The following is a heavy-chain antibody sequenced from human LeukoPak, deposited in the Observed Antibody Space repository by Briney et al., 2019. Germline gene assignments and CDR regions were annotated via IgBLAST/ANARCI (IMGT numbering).Heavy chain of an antibody. CDR2: ISGSSGII. CDR1: GFTFNTYT. J-gene: IGHJ4*02. Sequence: GGSLRLSCAASGFTFNTYTMNWVRQAPGKGLEWVSYISGSSGIIDYADSVRGRFTISRDSAKNSLYLQMNSLRAEDTAVYYCARQETLYYYDSSGYLGYWGQGTLVTVSS. CDR3: ARQETLYYYDSSGYLGY. V-gene: IGHV3-48*01. D-gene: IGHD3-22*01.